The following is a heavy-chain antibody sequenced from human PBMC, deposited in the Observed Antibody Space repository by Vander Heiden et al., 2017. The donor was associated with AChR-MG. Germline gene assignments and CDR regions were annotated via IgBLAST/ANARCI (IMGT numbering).Heavy chain of an antibody. CDR1: GYSFTSYW. V-gene: IGHV5-51*01. CDR3: AISVCSSTSCYTGMGFFDY. Sequence: EVQLVQSGAEVKKPGESLKISCKGSGYSFTSYWLGWVRQMPGKGLEWMGIIYPGDSDTRYSPSFQGQVTISADKSISTAYLQWSSLKASDTAMYYCAISVCSSTSCYTGMGFFDYWGQGTLVTVSS. D-gene: IGHD2-2*02. J-gene: IGHJ4*02. CDR2: IYPGDSDT.